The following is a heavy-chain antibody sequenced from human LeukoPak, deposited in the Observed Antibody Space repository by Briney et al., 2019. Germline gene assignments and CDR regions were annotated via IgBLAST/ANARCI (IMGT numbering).Heavy chain of an antibody. CDR3: AKDKFSTTMEIPAARLGLDV. CDR2: ISGSGVGP. CDR1: EFTVSNHA. V-gene: IGHV3-23*01. Sequence: GGSLRLSCAASEFTVSNHAMSWVRQAPGKGLEWVASISGSGVGPYYADSVKGRFTISRENSKKTVYLRMTSLRAEDTALYFCAKDKFSTTMEIPAARLGLDVWGQGTTVTVSS. J-gene: IGHJ6*02. D-gene: IGHD3-10*01.